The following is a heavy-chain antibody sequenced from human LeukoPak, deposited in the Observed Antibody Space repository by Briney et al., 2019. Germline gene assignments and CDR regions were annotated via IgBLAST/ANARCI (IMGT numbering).Heavy chain of an antibody. D-gene: IGHD2-15*01. Sequence: GGSLRLSCAASGFTFSSYAMHWVRQAPGKGLEWVAVISYDGSNKYYADSVKGRFTISRDNSKSTLYLQMNSLRAEDTAVYYCARDPGYCSGGSCVNWFDPWGQGTLVTVSS. CDR2: ISYDGSNK. CDR3: ARDPGYCSGGSCVNWFDP. CDR1: GFTFSSYA. V-gene: IGHV3-30-3*01. J-gene: IGHJ5*02.